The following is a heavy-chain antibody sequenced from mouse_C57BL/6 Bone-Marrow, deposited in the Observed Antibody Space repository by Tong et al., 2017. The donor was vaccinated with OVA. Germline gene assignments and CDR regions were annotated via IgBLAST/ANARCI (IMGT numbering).Heavy chain of an antibody. CDR1: QYEFPSHD. CDR2: INSDGGST. Sequence: EVQLQASGGGLVQPGESLKLSCESNQYEFPSHDMSWVRKTPEKRLELVAAINSDGGSTYYPDTMERRFIISRDNTKKTLYLQMSSLRSEDTAMYYCARGSLLRLLFYYAMDYWGQGTSVTVPS. D-gene: IGHD1-2*01. V-gene: IGHV5-2*01. CDR3: ARGSLLRLLFYYAMDY. J-gene: IGHJ4*01.